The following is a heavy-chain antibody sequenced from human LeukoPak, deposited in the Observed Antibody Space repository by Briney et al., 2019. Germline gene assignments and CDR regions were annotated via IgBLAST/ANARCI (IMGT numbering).Heavy chain of an antibody. D-gene: IGHD6-19*01. CDR2: ISSSSSYI. J-gene: IGHJ1*01. CDR1: GFTFSDYW. V-gene: IGHV3-21*01. CDR3: ASEAAVAAAFQH. Sequence: GGSLRLSCAASGFTFSDYWMHWVRQAPGKGLEWVSSISSSSSYIYYADSVKGRFTISRDNAKNSLYLQMNSLRAEDTAVYYCASEAAVAAAFQHWGQGTLVTVSS.